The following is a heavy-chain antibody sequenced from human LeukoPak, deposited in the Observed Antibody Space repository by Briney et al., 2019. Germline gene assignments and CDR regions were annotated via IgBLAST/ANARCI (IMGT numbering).Heavy chain of an antibody. D-gene: IGHD3-10*02. V-gene: IGHV3-23*01. CDR1: GFTFSTYA. J-gene: IGHJ4*02. CDR3: AKAVFRYYFDD. Sequence: LPGGSLRLSCAASGFTFSTYAMTWVRQAPGKGLEWVSAMSGSGGNTYYADSVKGWFTISRDNSKNTLYLQMNSLRADDTAVYYCAKAVFRYYFDDWGQGTLVTVSS. CDR2: MSGSGGNT.